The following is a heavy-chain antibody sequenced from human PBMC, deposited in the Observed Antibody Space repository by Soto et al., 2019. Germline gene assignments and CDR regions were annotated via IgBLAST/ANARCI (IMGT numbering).Heavy chain of an antibody. J-gene: IGHJ6*02. D-gene: IGHD3-22*01. V-gene: IGHV3-9*01. CDR1: GFIFDDYA. CDR2: ISRNSGSI. CDR3: EKDLNFTTFEDDMHV. Sequence: GGSLRLSCAASGFIFDDYAMHWVRQGPGKGLEWVAGISRNSGSIAYADSVKGRFTISRDNAKKFLYLQMESLRPEDTALYYCEKDLNFTTFEDDMHVYGQGTTVTVSS.